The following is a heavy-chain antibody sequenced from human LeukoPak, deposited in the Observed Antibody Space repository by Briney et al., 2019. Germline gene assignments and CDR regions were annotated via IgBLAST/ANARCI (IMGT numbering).Heavy chain of an antibody. CDR1: GGTFSSYA. D-gene: IGHD2-15*01. V-gene: IGHV1-69*05. J-gene: IGHJ6*03. CDR2: IIPIFGTA. CDR3: ARGQAHVDYYYYYMDV. Sequence: GSSVKVSCNASGGTFSSYAISWVRQAPGQGLEWMGRIIPIFGTANYAQKFQGRVTITTDESTSTAYMELSSLRSEDTAVYYCARGQAHVDYYYYYMDVWGKGTTVTVAS.